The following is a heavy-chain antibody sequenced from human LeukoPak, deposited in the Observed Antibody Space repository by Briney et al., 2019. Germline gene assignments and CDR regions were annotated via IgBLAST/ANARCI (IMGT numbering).Heavy chain of an antibody. Sequence: GASVKVSCKASGYTFTDYYMHWVRQAPGQGLEWMGWINPNGGGTNYAQKFQGRVTMTRDTSISTAYMKLSRLRSDDTAVYYCARDRTKQWEPSPWPAHYMDVWGKGTTVTVSS. CDR3: ARDRTKQWEPSPWPAHYMDV. CDR1: GYTFTDYY. D-gene: IGHD1-26*01. V-gene: IGHV1-2*02. J-gene: IGHJ6*03. CDR2: INPNGGGT.